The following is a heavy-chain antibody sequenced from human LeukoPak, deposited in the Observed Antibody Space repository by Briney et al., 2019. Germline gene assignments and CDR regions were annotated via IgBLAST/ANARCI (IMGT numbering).Heavy chain of an antibody. D-gene: IGHD3-3*01. CDR1: GYTLTELS. CDR2: FDPEDGET. V-gene: IGHV1-24*01. CDR3: ATLRFLEWLFGY. J-gene: IGHJ4*02. Sequence: ASVKVSCKVSGYTLTELSMHWVRQAPGKGLEWMGGFDPEDGETIYAQKFQGRVTMTGDTSTDTAYMELSSLRSEDTAVYYCATLRFLEWLFGYWGQGTLVTVSS.